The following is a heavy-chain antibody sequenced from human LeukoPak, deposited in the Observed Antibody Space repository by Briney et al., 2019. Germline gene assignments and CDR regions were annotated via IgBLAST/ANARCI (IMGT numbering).Heavy chain of an antibody. D-gene: IGHD3-22*01. CDR2: IYYSGGT. Sequence: SETPSLTCTVSGGSISSYYWSWIRQPPGKGLEWIGYIYYSGGTNYNPSLKSRVTISVDTSKNQFSLKLSSVTAADTAVYYCARSPRYYDSSLYYYYYYMDVWGKGTTVTVSS. V-gene: IGHV4-59*01. J-gene: IGHJ6*03. CDR1: GGSISSYY. CDR3: ARSPRYYDSSLYYYYYYMDV.